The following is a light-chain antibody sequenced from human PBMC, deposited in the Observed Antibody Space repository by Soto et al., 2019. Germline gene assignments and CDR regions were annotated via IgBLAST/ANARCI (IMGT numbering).Light chain of an antibody. J-gene: IGKJ1*01. CDR2: GAY. CDR3: EQYNNLWT. Sequence: TQSPVTXSFHHQERAPATCRASQSVSRNLAWYKQKTGKXPXXLIYGAYNRATGIAARLTGSGYGTELTLTCSSLQYEACAVYYCEQYNNLWTVGEGSNVDI. V-gene: IGKV3D-15*01. CDR1: QSVSRN.